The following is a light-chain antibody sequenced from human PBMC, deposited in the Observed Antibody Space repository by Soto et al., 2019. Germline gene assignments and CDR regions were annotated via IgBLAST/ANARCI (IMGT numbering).Light chain of an antibody. J-gene: IGKJ1*01. CDR2: QIS. V-gene: IGKV2-24*01. Sequence: DVVLTQTPLSSPVTLGQPASFSCRSSQSLRHRDGNTYLSWLQQRPGQPPRLLIYQISKWFSGVPERFGGSGAGTNFTLRISRVEAADVGIYFCMQSSLLRTFGQGTRVDIK. CDR3: MQSSLLRT. CDR1: QSLRHRDGNTY.